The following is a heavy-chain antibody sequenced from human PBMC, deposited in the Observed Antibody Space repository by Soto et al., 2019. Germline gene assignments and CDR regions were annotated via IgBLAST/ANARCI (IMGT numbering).Heavy chain of an antibody. J-gene: IGHJ4*02. CDR3: ARGSTYYYDSSGYYYHRGGDFDY. D-gene: IGHD3-22*01. CDR1: GGTFSSYA. CDR2: IIPIFGTA. V-gene: IGHV1-69*01. Sequence: QVQLVQSGAEVKKPGSSVKVSCKASGGTFSSYAISWVRQAPGQGLEWMGGIIPIFGTANYAQKFQGRVTITADESTSTAYMELSSLRSEDTAVYYCARGSTYYYDSSGYYYHRGGDFDYWGQGTLVTVSS.